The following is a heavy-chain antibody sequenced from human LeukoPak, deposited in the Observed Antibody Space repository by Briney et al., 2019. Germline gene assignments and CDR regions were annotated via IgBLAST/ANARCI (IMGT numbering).Heavy chain of an antibody. J-gene: IGHJ6*03. CDR1: GGSLSGYY. CDR2: MNPSGST. Sequence: SETLSLTCAVYGGSLSGYYWTWIRQTPEKGLEWIGEMNPSGSTSYNPSLKSRVTISVDTSKNQFSLKLSSVTAADMAVYYCARGRQDVTMIVVVMTAVSYYLDVWGKGTTVTVS. D-gene: IGHD3-22*01. V-gene: IGHV4-34*01. CDR3: ARGRQDVTMIVVVMTAVSYYLDV.